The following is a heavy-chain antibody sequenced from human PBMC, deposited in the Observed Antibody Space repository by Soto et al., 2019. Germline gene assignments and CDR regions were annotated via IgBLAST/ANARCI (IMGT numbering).Heavy chain of an antibody. D-gene: IGHD1-1*01. J-gene: IGHJ6*02. CDR3: ARDRGGTTLYYYYGMDV. V-gene: IGHV4-4*02. CDR2: IYHSGST. Sequence: SETLSLTCAVSGGSISSSNWWSGVRQPPGKGLEWIGEIYHSGSTNYNPSLKSRVTISVDKSKNQFSLKLSSVTAADTAVYYCARDRGGTTLYYYYGMDVWGQGTTVTVSS. CDR1: GGSISSSNW.